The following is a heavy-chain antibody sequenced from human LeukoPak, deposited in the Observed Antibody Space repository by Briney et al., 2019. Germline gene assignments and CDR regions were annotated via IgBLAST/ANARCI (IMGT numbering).Heavy chain of an antibody. J-gene: IGHJ4*02. CDR2: ISSSGSTT. V-gene: IGHV3-11*04. D-gene: IGHD1-26*01. CDR3: ARVRGSYCSDY. CDR1: RFTFSDNY. Sequence: VGSLRLSCAASRFTFSDNYMGWIRQAPGKGLEWVSYISSSGSTTYYADSVKGRFTISRDNAKNSLYLQMNSLRADDTAMYYCARVRGSYCSDYWGQGTLVTVSS.